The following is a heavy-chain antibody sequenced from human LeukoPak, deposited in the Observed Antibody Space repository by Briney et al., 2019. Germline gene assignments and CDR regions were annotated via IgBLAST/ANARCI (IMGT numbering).Heavy chain of an antibody. D-gene: IGHD4-23*01. Sequence: GGSLRLSCAASGFTFSSYWTHWVRQAPGKGLVWVSRVATDGTGPSYADFVKGRFTISRDNAKDTLYLQMNSLSAEDTAVYYCARDMGPYGGNPGGSWGQGTLVTVSS. CDR1: GFTFSSYW. CDR2: VATDGTGP. J-gene: IGHJ5*02. V-gene: IGHV3-74*01. CDR3: ARDMGPYGGNPGGS.